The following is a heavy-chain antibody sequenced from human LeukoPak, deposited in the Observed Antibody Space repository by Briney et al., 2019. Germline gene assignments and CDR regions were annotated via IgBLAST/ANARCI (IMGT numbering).Heavy chain of an antibody. J-gene: IGHJ4*02. CDR1: GYTFTGYY. D-gene: IGHD3-22*01. CDR2: INPNSGGT. V-gene: IGHV1-2*02. CDR3: ASEYYYDTSGYYSLAY. Sequence: GASVKVSCKASGYTFTGYYMHWVRQAPGQGLEWMGWINPNSGGTNYAQKLQGRVTMTTDTSTSTAYMELRSLRSDDTAVYYCASEYYYDTSGYYSLAYWGQGSLVTVSS.